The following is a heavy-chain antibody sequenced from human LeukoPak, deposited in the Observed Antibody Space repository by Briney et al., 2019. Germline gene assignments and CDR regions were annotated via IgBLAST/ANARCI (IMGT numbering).Heavy chain of an antibody. CDR2: ISTSSSYI. Sequence: GGSLRLSCVASGFTFSGYSMSWVRRAPGKGLEWVSSISTSSSYIYYADSVKGRFTISRDNAKNSLYLQMNSLRAEDTAVYYCARSSGWYHRGPDYYYYYMDVWGKGTTVTVS. CDR1: GFTFSGYS. CDR3: ARSSGWYHRGPDYYYYYMDV. J-gene: IGHJ6*03. V-gene: IGHV3-21*01. D-gene: IGHD6-19*01.